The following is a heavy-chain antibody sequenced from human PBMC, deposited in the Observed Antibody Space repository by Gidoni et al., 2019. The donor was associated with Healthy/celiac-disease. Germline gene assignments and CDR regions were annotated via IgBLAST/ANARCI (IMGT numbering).Heavy chain of an antibody. CDR3: ARDRKVATISTEDWYFDL. CDR2: IIPIVGTA. Sequence: QVQLVQSGAEVKKPGSSVQVSCTASGGTFSSYAISWVRQAPGQGLEWMGGIIPIVGTANYAQKFQGRVTITADESTSTAYMELSSLRSEDTAVYYCARDRKVATISTEDWYFDLWGRGTLVTVSS. V-gene: IGHV1-69*01. D-gene: IGHD5-12*01. J-gene: IGHJ2*01. CDR1: GGTFSSYA.